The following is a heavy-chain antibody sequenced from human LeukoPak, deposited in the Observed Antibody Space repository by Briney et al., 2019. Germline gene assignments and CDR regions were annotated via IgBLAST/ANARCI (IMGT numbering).Heavy chain of an antibody. D-gene: IGHD4-23*01. CDR1: GFTFSSYA. Sequence: QSGGSLRLSCAASGFTFSSYAMSWVRQAPGKGLEWVSVIYSGGSTYYADSVKGRFTISRDNSKNTLYLQMNSLRAEDTAVYYCASQKVVTLFDIWGQGTMVTVSS. J-gene: IGHJ3*02. CDR3: ASQKVVTLFDI. V-gene: IGHV3-53*01. CDR2: IYSGGST.